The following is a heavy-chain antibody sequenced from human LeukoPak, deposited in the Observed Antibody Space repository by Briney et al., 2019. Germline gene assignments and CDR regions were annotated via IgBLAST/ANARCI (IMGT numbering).Heavy chain of an antibody. D-gene: IGHD6-6*01. J-gene: IGHJ5*02. V-gene: IGHV4-34*01. CDR2: IYYSGST. Sequence: SETLSLTCAVYGGSFSGYYWGWIRQPPGKGLEWIGSIYYSGSTYYNPSLKSRVTISVDTSKNQFSLKLSSVTAADTAVYYCARIVRSSSVGNWFDPWGQGTLVTVSS. CDR3: ARIVRSSSVGNWFDP. CDR1: GGSFSGYY.